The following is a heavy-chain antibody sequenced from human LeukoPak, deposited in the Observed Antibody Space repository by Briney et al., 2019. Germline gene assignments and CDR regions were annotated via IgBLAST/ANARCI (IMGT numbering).Heavy chain of an antibody. V-gene: IGHV1-8*01. D-gene: IGHD3-3*01. Sequence: ASVKVSCKASGYTFTSYGINWVRQATGQGLEWMGWMNPNSGNTGYAQKFQGRVTMTRNTSISTAYMELSSLRSEDTAVYYCARGGSPIFGVVTYDYWGQGTLVTVSS. CDR3: ARGGSPIFGVVTYDY. CDR2: MNPNSGNT. J-gene: IGHJ4*02. CDR1: GYTFTSYG.